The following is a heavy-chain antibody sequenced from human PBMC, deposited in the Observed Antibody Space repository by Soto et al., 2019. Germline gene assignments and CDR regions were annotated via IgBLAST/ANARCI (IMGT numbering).Heavy chain of an antibody. D-gene: IGHD2-2*01. CDR2: TSYDGSTK. Sequence: GGSLRLSCAASGFTFSSYAIHWVRQAPGKGLEWVAVTSYDGSTKYYAESVKGRFVISRDNSKNTLYLEMNSLTEEDTAVYYCAGYCSTTNCYSRYWGQGTLVTVSS. V-gene: IGHV3-30*09. CDR3: AGYCSTTNCYSRY. J-gene: IGHJ4*02. CDR1: GFTFSSYA.